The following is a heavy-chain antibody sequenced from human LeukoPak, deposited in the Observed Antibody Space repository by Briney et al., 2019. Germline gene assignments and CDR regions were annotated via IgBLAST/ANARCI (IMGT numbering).Heavy chain of an antibody. Sequence: PSETLSLTCTVFGGSISSSSYNWGWIRQPPGKGLEWIGSIYYSGSTYYNPSLKSRVTISVDPSKNQFSLNLTSVTAADTAVYYCARAPGRGQGYYYYMDVWGKGTTVTVSS. CDR2: IYYSGST. V-gene: IGHV4-39*01. CDR1: GGSISSSSYN. CDR3: ARAPGRGQGYYYYMDV. J-gene: IGHJ6*03.